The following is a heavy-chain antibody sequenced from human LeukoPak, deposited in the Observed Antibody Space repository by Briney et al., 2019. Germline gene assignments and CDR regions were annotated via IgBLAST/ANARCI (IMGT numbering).Heavy chain of an antibody. CDR1: GFILKNDW. J-gene: IGHJ4*02. CDR3: SRGLGQPVDS. CDR2: LYSEGGRT. D-gene: IGHD6-6*01. V-gene: IGHV3-74*01. Sequence: GGSLSLSGVGSGFILKNDWMHWLGQPPGKGLVWVSRLYSEGGRTYYADSVKGRFTISRDNAKNTLYLQMNSLTVEDTAVYYCSRGLGQPVDSWGQGTLVTVSS.